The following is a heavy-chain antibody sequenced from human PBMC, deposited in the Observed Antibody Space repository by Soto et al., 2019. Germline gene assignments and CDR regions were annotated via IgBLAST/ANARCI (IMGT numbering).Heavy chain of an antibody. Sequence: PGESLKISCQGSGYSFTSYWINRVRQMPGKGLEWRGKIDPSDTYTNYSPSCQAHVTIPANKSISTAYLQWSSLKLSDTAMYYCARPVGDVYRLGQGTLIAHSS. J-gene: IGHJ5*02. CDR2: IDPSDTYT. V-gene: IGHV5-10-1*01. CDR3: ARPVGDVYR. CDR1: GYSFTSYW. D-gene: IGHD2-15*01.